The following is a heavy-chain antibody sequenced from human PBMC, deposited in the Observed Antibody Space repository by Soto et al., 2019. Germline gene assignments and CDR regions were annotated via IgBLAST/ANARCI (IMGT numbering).Heavy chain of an antibody. D-gene: IGHD4-17*01. J-gene: IGHJ4*02. CDR1: GFTFSSYS. CDR3: ARGRGEYEGLVPYSFDH. V-gene: IGHV3-21*01. Sequence: EVQLVESGGGLVKPGGSLRLSCAASGFTFSSYSMHWVRQAPGKGLEWVSSISSRSRSIYYADSQKGRFTISRDNTKNSLYLRRNNLSAEDTAVYYCARGRGEYEGLVPYSFDHWGQGTLVTVSS. CDR2: ISSRSRSI.